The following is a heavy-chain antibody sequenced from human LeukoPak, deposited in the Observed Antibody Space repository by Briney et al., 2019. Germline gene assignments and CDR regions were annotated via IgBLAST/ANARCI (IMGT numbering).Heavy chain of an antibody. CDR2: INTGDGST. J-gene: IGHJ4*02. CDR3: ASVRFASGNFDC. CDR1: GYSFSEYG. Sequence: GASVTVSCTASGYSFSEYGMHWVRQAPGERLEWMGYINTGDGSTHYPQKFRGRVTITRDTSATTVYMEVSSLTSEDTAVFYCASVRFASGNFDCWDQGTLVTVSS. D-gene: IGHD3-10*01. V-gene: IGHV1-3*04.